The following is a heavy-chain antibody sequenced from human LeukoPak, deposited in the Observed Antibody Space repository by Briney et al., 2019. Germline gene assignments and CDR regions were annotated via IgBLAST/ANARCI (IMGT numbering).Heavy chain of an antibody. CDR2: ISYDGSNK. J-gene: IGHJ4*02. V-gene: IGHV3-30*03. CDR1: GFTFSSYG. CDR3: ARAFSATTGYSSGWFGY. Sequence: GGSLRLSCAASGFTFSSYGMHWVRQAPGKGLEWVAVISYDGSNKYYADSVKGRFTISRDNSKNTLSLQMNSLRGEDTAVYYCARAFSATTGYSSGWFGYWGQGTLVTVSS. D-gene: IGHD6-19*01.